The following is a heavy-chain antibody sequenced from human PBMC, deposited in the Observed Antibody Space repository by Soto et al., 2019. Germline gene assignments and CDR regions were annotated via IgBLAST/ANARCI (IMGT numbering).Heavy chain of an antibody. CDR3: ATMGTPATGLYYFDY. J-gene: IGHJ4*02. D-gene: IGHD2-15*01. V-gene: IGHV4-30-4*01. CDR2: ISYSGST. CDR1: GGSISSGNYS. Sequence: QVQLQESGPGLVKPSQTLSLTCTVSGGSISSGNYSWSWIRQPPGKGLEWIGFISYSGSTYYNLSLKSRVTISVDTSKNQFSLNLSFVTAADTAVYYCATMGTPATGLYYFDYWGQGTLVTVSS.